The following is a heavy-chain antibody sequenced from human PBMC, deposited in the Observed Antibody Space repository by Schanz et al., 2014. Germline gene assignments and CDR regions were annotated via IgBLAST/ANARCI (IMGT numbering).Heavy chain of an antibody. J-gene: IGHJ3*01. CDR2: TSNDGSFT. CDR3: ARDAPDDLNAFDV. Sequence: EVQLVESGGGLVKPGGSLRLSCAASGFTFSDSWMHWVRQAPGKGLVWVSRTSNDGSFTTFADSVKGRFTISRDNSKNTLYLQMNSLRAEDTAVYFCARDAPDDLNAFDVWGRGTLVTVSS. CDR1: GFTFSDSW. V-gene: IGHV3-74*01. D-gene: IGHD3-16*01.